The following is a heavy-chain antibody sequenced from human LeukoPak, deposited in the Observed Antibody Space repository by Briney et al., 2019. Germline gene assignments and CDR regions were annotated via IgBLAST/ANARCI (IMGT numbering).Heavy chain of an antibody. CDR3: AKDVSRLAGSTYCFDS. D-gene: IGHD6-6*01. CDR1: GFTFRNYG. J-gene: IGHJ4*02. Sequence: GRSLRLSCAASGFTFRNYGMHWVRHAPGNLLDWVAVIPNDGGNKFYADSVRGRFTISRDNSKNTLYLQIYSLTPEDTAVYYRAKDVSRLAGSTYCFDSWGQGTLVTVSS. V-gene: IGHV3-30*18. CDR2: IPNDGGNK.